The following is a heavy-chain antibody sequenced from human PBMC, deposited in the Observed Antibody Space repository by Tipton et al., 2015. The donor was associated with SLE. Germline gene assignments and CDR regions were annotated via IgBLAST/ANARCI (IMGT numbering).Heavy chain of an antibody. CDR1: NDSITSNNW. D-gene: IGHD2-15*01. J-gene: IGHJ4*02. CDR3: AGRRDLVVVTSYLEY. Sequence: SLRLSCTVSNDSITSNNWWTWVRQPPGKGLEWIGEIYHNANTNYNSSLKSRLTMSVDKSKNQFSLRLTSVTAADTAVYYCAGRRDLVVVTSYLEYWGQGTLVTVST. CDR2: IYHNANT. V-gene: IGHV4-4*02.